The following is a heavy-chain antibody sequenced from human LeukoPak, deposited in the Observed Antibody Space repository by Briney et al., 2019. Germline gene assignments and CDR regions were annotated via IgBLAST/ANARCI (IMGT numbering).Heavy chain of an antibody. V-gene: IGHV3-48*03. CDR2: ISTSGSTI. CDR1: GFTFSNYE. D-gene: IGHD5-24*01. Sequence: GGSLRLSCAASGFTFSNYEMHWVRQAPGKGLEWVSYISTSGSTIYYADSVKGRFTISRDNAKNSLYLQMNSLRAEDTAVYSCAREGGDGYNFDYWGQGTLVTVSS. CDR3: AREGGDGYNFDY. J-gene: IGHJ4*02.